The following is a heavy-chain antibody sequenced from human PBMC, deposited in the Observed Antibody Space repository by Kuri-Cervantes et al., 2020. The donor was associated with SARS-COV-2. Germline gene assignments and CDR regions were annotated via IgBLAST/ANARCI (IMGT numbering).Heavy chain of an antibody. CDR3: ARDGPQGGHDAFDI. CDR1: GYTFSNFA. Sequence: ASVKVSCKASGYTFSNFALHWVRQAPGLRPEWMGWIHAGYGNTKYSQNFQGRVTMTRDTSTSTVYMELSSLRSEDTAVYYCARDGPQGGHDAFDIWGQGTMVTVSS. J-gene: IGHJ3*02. V-gene: IGHV1-3*01. CDR2: IHAGYGNT.